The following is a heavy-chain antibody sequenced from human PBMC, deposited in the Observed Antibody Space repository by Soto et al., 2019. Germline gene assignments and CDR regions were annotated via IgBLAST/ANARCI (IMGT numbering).Heavy chain of an antibody. J-gene: IGHJ4*02. CDR3: TRSLAIDFDS. V-gene: IGHV3-49*04. CDR2: IRRMAYGGTT. CDR1: GFNFGACA. Sequence: SGGSLRLSCSASGFNFGACAMSWVRQAPGKGLEWVGFIRRMAYGGTTDYAASVKGRFSISRDDSKSIVYLQMNSLEIEDTAVYYCTRSLAIDFDSWGQGTLVTVSS.